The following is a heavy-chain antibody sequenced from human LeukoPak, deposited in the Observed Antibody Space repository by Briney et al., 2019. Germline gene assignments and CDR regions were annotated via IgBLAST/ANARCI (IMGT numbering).Heavy chain of an antibody. CDR1: GGSISSSSYY. J-gene: IGHJ4*02. CDR3: ARGYSSGWYDGGPFDY. V-gene: IGHV4-39*07. D-gene: IGHD6-19*01. Sequence: PSETLSLTCTVSGGSISSSSYYWGWIRQPPGKGLEWIGSIYYSGSTYYNPSLKSRVTISVDKSKNQFSLKLSSVTAADTAVYYCARGYSSGWYDGGPFDYWGQGTLVTVSS. CDR2: IYYSGST.